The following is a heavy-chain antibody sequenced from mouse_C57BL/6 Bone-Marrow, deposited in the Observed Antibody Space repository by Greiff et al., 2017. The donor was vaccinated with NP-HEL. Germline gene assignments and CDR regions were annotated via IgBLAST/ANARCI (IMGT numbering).Heavy chain of an antibody. Sequence: EVQLQQSGPELVKPGASVKISCKASGYTFTDYYMNWVKQSHGKSLEWIGDINPNNGGTSYNQKFKGKATLTVDKSSSTAYMELRSLTSEDSAVYYCARDGRRWYFDVWGTGTTVTVSS. V-gene: IGHV1-26*01. CDR3: ARDGRRWYFDV. CDR2: INPNNGGT. D-gene: IGHD1-1*01. CDR1: GYTFTDYY. J-gene: IGHJ1*03.